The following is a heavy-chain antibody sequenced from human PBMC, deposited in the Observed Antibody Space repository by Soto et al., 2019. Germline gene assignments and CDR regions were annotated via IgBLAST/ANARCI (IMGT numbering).Heavy chain of an antibody. CDR1: GYTLTELS. Sequence: QVQLVQSGAEVKKPGASVKVSCKVSGYTLTELSMHWVRQAPGKGLEWMGGFDPEDGETIYAQKFQGRVTMTEDTSKDTACMERGSLRSEDTAVYYCATGQVTMIVGRMYSNWFDPWGQGTLVTVST. V-gene: IGHV1-24*01. J-gene: IGHJ5*02. CDR2: FDPEDGET. D-gene: IGHD3-22*01. CDR3: ATGQVTMIVGRMYSNWFDP.